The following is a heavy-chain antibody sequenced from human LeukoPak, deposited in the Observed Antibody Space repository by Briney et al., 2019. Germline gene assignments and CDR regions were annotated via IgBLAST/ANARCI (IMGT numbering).Heavy chain of an antibody. CDR1: GYTFTSYG. Sequence: ASVKVSCKASGYTFTSYGISWVRQAPGQGLEWTGWISAYNGNTNYAQKLQGRVTMTTDTSTSTAYMELRSLRSDDTAVYYCARDRSPIYYDILTGYRPFDAFDIWGQGTMVTVSS. CDR3: ARDRSPIYYDILTGYRPFDAFDI. V-gene: IGHV1-18*01. CDR2: ISAYNGNT. J-gene: IGHJ3*02. D-gene: IGHD3-9*01.